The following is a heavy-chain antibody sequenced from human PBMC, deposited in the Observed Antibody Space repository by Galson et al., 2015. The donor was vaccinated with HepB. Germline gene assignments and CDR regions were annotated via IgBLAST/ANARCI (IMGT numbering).Heavy chain of an antibody. CDR3: GRAGHYGGKGNWFDS. D-gene: IGHD4-23*01. J-gene: IGHJ5*01. CDR1: GFTVGASY. V-gene: IGHV3-66*02. CDR2: IYDGGSI. Sequence: SLRLSCAASGFTVGASYMSWVRPATGKGLEWVSVIYDGGSIYYADFAKGRFSISRDNSKNTLYLQMSGLRAEDTAVYYGGRAGHYGGKGNWFDSWGQGTLVTVSS.